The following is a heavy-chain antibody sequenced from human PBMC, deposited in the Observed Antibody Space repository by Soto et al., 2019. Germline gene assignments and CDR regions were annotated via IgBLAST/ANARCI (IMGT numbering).Heavy chain of an antibody. D-gene: IGHD5-18*01. CDR3: AKRMARKRTAIANYYGMDV. V-gene: IGHV3-23*01. CDR2: ISGSGGST. CDR1: GLTVNSYA. J-gene: IGHJ6*02. Sequence: GGALRLSCAASGLTVNSYAMSCVRQAPGKGLEWVSAISGSGGSTYYADSVKGRFTISRDNSKNTLYLQMNSLTAEDTAVYYCAKRMARKRTAIANYYGMDVWGQGTTVTVSS.